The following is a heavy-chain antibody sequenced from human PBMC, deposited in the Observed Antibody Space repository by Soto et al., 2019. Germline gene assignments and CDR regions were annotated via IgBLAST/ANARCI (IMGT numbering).Heavy chain of an antibody. V-gene: IGHV3-23*01. CDR2: ISGSGGST. CDR3: GRLVGYCSSTSCARTWFDP. D-gene: IGHD2-2*01. Sequence: EVQLLESGGGLVQPGGSLRLSCAASGFNFSSYAMSWVRQAPQKGLEWVSAISGSGGSTYYADSVKGRFTISRDNSMNTLYLQMNSLRAEDTAVYYCGRLVGYCSSTSCARTWFDPWGQGTLVTVSS. J-gene: IGHJ5*02. CDR1: GFNFSSYA.